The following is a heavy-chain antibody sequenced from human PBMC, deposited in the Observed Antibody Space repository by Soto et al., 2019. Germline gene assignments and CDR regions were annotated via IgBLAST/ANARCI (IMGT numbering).Heavy chain of an antibody. CDR2: ISGSGGST. V-gene: IGHV3-23*01. CDR1: GFTFSSYA. Sequence: EVQLLESGGGLVQPGGSLRLSCAASGFTFSSYAMSWVRQAPGKGLEWVSAISGSGGSTYYADSVKGRFTISRDNSKNTLYLQMNSLRAEDTAVYYCAKDSPQRITMVRGYYFDYWGQGTLVTVSS. J-gene: IGHJ4*02. D-gene: IGHD3-10*01. CDR3: AKDSPQRITMVRGYYFDY.